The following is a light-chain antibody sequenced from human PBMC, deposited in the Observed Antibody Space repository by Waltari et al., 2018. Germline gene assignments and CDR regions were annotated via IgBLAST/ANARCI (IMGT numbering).Light chain of an antibody. V-gene: IGKV4-1*01. CDR3: QQYYTNPRT. J-gene: IGKJ1*01. CDR2: WAS. Sequence: DIVMTQSPDSLTVSLGERATINCKSNQSVLYNSNNKNYVAWHQQKPGQPPKLLIYWASTRQSGVPDRFSGSGSGTDFTLTISSLQAEDVAVYHCQQYYTNPRTFGQGTKVEIK. CDR1: QSVLYNSNNKNY.